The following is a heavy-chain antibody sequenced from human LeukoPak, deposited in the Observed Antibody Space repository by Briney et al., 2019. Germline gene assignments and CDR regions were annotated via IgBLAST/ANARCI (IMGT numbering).Heavy chain of an antibody. CDR1: GFTFGSYA. V-gene: IGHV3-21*01. Sequence: GRSLRLSCAASGFTFGSYAMHWVRQAPGKGLEWVSSISSSSSYIYYADSVKGRFTISRDNAKNSLYLQMNSLRAEDTAVYYCAREDYTHYYYYMDVWGKGTTVTVSS. CDR2: ISSSSSYI. D-gene: IGHD4-11*01. CDR3: AREDYTHYYYYMDV. J-gene: IGHJ6*03.